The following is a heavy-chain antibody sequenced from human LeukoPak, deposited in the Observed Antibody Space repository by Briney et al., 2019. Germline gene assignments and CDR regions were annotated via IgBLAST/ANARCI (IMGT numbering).Heavy chain of an antibody. CDR2: FDPEDGET. Sequence: ASVKVSCKVSGYTLTELSMHWVRQAPGKGLEWMGGFDPEDGETIYAQKFQGRVTMTEDTSTDTAYMELSSLRSEDTAVYYCARVRRRYGDYEWELPGYWGQGTLVTVSS. D-gene: IGHD4-17*01. CDR1: GYTLTELS. V-gene: IGHV1-24*01. J-gene: IGHJ4*02. CDR3: ARVRRRYGDYEWELPGY.